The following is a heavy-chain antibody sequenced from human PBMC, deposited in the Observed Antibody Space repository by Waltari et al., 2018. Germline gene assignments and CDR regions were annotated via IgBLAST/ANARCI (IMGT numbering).Heavy chain of an antibody. D-gene: IGHD3-10*01. Sequence: QVQLQESGPGLVKPSETLSLTCTVAGGSISSYYWSCIRQPAGKGLEWIGRIYTSGSTNYNPSLKSRVTMSVDTSKNQFSLKLSSVTAADTAVYYCAREVYYGSGRPSFDYWGQGTLVTVSS. CDR2: IYTSGST. CDR1: GGSISSYY. V-gene: IGHV4-4*07. J-gene: IGHJ4*02. CDR3: AREVYYGSGRPSFDY.